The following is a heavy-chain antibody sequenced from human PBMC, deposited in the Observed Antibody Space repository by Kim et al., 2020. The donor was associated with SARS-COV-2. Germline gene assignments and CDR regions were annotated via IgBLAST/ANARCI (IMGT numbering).Heavy chain of an antibody. J-gene: IGHJ6*02. V-gene: IGHV2-26*01. Sequence: SGPTLVNPTETLTLTCIVSGFSLSNARMGVSWIRQPPGKALEWLAHIFSNDEKSYSTSLKSRLTISKDTSKSQVVLTMTNMDPVDTATYYCARIRSDYYGSGSYYSNYYYYYGMDVWGQGTTVTVSS. D-gene: IGHD3-10*01. CDR1: GFSLSNARMG. CDR2: IFSNDEK. CDR3: ARIRSDYYGSGSYYSNYYYYYGMDV.